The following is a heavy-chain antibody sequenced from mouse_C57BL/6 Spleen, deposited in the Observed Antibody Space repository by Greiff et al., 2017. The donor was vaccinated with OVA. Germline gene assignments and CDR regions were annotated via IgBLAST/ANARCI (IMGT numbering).Heavy chain of an antibody. J-gene: IGHJ4*01. Sequence: VQLQQSGAELVRPGTSVKVSCKASGYAFTNYLIEWVKQRPGQGLEWIGVINPGSGGTNYNEKFKGKVTLTADKSSSTAYMQLSSLTSEDSAVDFCARGGGNYVDYAMDYWGQGTSVTVSS. CDR1: GYAFTNYL. CDR3: ARGGGNYVDYAMDY. D-gene: IGHD2-1*01. CDR2: INPGSGGT. V-gene: IGHV1-54*01.